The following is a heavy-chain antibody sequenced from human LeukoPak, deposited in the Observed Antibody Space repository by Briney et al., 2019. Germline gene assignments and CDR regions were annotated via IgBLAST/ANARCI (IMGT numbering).Heavy chain of an antibody. V-gene: IGHV3-11*01. D-gene: IGHD1-26*01. CDR1: GFTFSDYY. CDR2: ISSSGSTI. Sequence: SGGSLRLSCAASGFTFSDYYMSWIRQAPGKGLEWVSYISSSGSTIYYADSVKGRFTIPRDNAKNSLYLQMNSLRAEDTAVYYCARDSGSYYTDPFDYWGQGTLVTVSS. CDR3: ARDSGSYYTDPFDY. J-gene: IGHJ4*02.